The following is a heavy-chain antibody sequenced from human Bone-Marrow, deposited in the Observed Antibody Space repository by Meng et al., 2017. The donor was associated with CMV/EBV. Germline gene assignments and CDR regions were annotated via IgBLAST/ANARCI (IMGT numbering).Heavy chain of an antibody. J-gene: IGHJ6*02. D-gene: IGHD3-10*01. V-gene: IGHV3-73*01. CDR2: IRSKANSCAT. CDR3: TRITMVRGVITTRSGMDV. Sequence: GESLKISCAASGFTFSGSAMHWVRQASGKGLEWVGRIRSKANSCATAYAASVKGRFTISRDDSKNTAYLQMNSLKTEDTAVYYCTRITMVRGVITTRSGMDVWGQGTTVTVSS. CDR1: GFTFSGSA.